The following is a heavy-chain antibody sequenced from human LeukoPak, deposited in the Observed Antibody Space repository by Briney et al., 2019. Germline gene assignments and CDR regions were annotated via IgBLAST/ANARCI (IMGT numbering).Heavy chain of an antibody. Sequence: GGSLRLSCAASGFTFSSYAMSWVRQAPGKGLEWVSATSGSGGSTYYADSVKGQFTISRDNSRDTLYLQMNSRRAEDTAVYYCAKGYYDYVWGSYYFDYWGQGTLVTVSS. V-gene: IGHV3-23*01. CDR2: TSGSGGST. J-gene: IGHJ4*02. CDR3: AKGYYDYVWGSYYFDY. CDR1: GFTFSSYA. D-gene: IGHD3-16*01.